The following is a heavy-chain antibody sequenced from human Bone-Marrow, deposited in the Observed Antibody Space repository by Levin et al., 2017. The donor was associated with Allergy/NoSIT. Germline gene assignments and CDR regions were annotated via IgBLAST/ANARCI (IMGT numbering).Heavy chain of an antibody. Sequence: LSLTCAASGFTFSSYSMNWVRQAPGKGLEWVSSISSSSSYIYYADSVKGRFTISRDNAKNSLYLQMNSLRAEDTAVYYCAASYDSSGYYYAFDIWGQGTMVTVSS. D-gene: IGHD3-22*01. V-gene: IGHV3-21*01. CDR1: GFTFSSYS. CDR2: ISSSSSYI. CDR3: AASYDSSGYYYAFDI. J-gene: IGHJ3*02.